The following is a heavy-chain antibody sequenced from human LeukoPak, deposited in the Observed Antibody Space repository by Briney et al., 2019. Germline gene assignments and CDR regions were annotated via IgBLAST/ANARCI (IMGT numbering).Heavy chain of an antibody. V-gene: IGHV3-53*01. CDR3: ARGQHYYDSSGYYSYFDY. Sequence: GGSLRLSCAASGFTFSSYAMSWVRQAPGKGLEWVSVIYSGGSTYYADSVKGRFTISRDNSKNTLYLQMNSLRAEDTAVYYCARGQHYYDSSGYYSYFDYWGQGTLVTVSS. J-gene: IGHJ4*02. CDR2: IYSGGST. CDR1: GFTFSSYA. D-gene: IGHD3-22*01.